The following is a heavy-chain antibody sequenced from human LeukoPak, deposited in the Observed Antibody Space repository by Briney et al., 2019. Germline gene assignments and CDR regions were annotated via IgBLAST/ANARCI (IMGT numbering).Heavy chain of an antibody. CDR2: INAGNGNT. J-gene: IGHJ2*01. D-gene: IGHD2-15*01. Sequence: ASVKVSCKASGYTFTSYAMHWVRQAPGQRLEWMGWINAGNGNTEYSQKFQGRVTITRDTSASTAYMELSSLRSEDTAVYYCARDRWFSHWYFDLWGRGTQVTVSS. V-gene: IGHV1-3*01. CDR3: ARDRWFSHWYFDL. CDR1: GYTFTSYA.